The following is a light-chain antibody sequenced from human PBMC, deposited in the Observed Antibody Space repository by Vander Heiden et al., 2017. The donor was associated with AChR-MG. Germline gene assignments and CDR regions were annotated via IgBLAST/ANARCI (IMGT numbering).Light chain of an antibody. V-gene: IGKV2-28*01. CDR1: QSLLHNSGFSY. CDR3: RQSLQLPYT. CDR2: LTS. Sequence: DIVMTQSPLSLPVTPGEPASISCRSSQSLLHNSGFSYLHWYVQKPGQSPHLLIFLTSKRAVGVPDRISGSGSGTDFTLKISTVDAEDVGLYYCRQSLQLPYTFGQGTKLEI. J-gene: IGKJ2*01.